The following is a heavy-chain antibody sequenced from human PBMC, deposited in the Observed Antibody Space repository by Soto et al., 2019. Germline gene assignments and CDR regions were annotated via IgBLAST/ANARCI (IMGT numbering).Heavy chain of an antibody. CDR3: AVIRPKLCDCDY. V-gene: IGHV3-48*02. Sequence: GGSLRLSCAASGFALSAYSMNWVRQTPGKGLEWVSYIGRTGGAEYYADSVKGRFTISRDNALNSLYLQMHSLRDEYTAISFCAVIRPKLCDCDYWGQGIPVTVSS. CDR1: GFALSAYS. D-gene: IGHD2-21*01. CDR2: IGRTGGAE. J-gene: IGHJ4*02.